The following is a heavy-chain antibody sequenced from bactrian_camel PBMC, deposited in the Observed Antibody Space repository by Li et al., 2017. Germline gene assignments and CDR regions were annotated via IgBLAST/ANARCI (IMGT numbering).Heavy chain of an antibody. J-gene: IGHJ4*01. CDR3: AASTTGCGTSLETFLLRLNY. V-gene: IGHV3-3*01. D-gene: IGHD1*01. CDR2: AYENGRAT. Sequence: MGWFRQIPGKEREGVAAAYENGRATYYADSVRGRFTTSRDVTKNMVYLQMNSLQPEDTAVYHCAASTTGCGTSLETFLLRLNYWGQGTQVTVS.